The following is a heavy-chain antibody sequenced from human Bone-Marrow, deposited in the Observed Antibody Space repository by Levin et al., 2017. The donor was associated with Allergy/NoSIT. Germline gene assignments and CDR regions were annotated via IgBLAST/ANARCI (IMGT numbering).Heavy chain of an antibody. V-gene: IGHV3-11*01. J-gene: IGHJ4*02. CDR3: ARSASTATWPRSPFDH. D-gene: IGHD5-18*01. CDR2: ISHSGSSI. CDR1: GFTFSDYY. Sequence: PGGSLRLSCAASGFTFSDYYMNWIRQAPGKGLEWVSYISHSGSSIDYADSVKGRFTISRDNAKNSLYLQMNSLRADATAVYYCARSASTATWPRSPFDHWGQGTLVTVS.